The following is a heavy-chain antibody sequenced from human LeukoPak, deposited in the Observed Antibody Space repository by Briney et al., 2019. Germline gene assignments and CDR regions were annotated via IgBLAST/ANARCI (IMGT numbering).Heavy chain of an antibody. J-gene: IGHJ6*02. D-gene: IGHD5-18*01. V-gene: IGHV4-34*01. CDR3: ARIMEYRSYGDYYYGMDV. CDR2: INHSGST. CDR1: GGSFSGYY. Sequence: MPSETLSLTCEVYGGSFSGYYWNWIRQPPGKGLEWIGEINHSGSTNYSLSLKSRVSISVDTSKNHFSLKLSSLTAADTAEYYCARIMEYRSYGDYYYGMDVWGQGTTVTVSS.